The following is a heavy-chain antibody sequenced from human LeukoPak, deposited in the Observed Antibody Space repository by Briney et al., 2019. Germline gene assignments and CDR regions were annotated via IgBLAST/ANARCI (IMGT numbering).Heavy chain of an antibody. CDR3: ARFLVAVAGDDAFDI. Sequence: SETLSLTCAVYGGSFSGYYWSWIRQPPGKGLESIGEINHSGSTNYNPSLKSRVTISVDTSKNQFSLKLSSVTAADTAVYYCARFLVAVAGDDAFDIWGQGTMVTVSS. D-gene: IGHD6-19*01. CDR2: INHSGST. J-gene: IGHJ3*02. CDR1: GGSFSGYY. V-gene: IGHV4-34*01.